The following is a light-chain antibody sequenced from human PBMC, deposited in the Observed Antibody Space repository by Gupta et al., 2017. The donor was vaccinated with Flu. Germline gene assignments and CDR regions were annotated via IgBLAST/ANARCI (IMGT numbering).Light chain of an antibody. V-gene: IGLV1-40*01. J-gene: IGLJ1*01. CDR1: SANIGAGYG. Sequence: SANIGAGYGVYWYQQLPGTAPKLLFFANTNRPSGVPGRFSDSKSGTSASLAITGLQAEDEADYYCQSYDSSLSAWVFGSGTKVTV. CDR2: ANT. CDR3: QSYDSSLSAWV.